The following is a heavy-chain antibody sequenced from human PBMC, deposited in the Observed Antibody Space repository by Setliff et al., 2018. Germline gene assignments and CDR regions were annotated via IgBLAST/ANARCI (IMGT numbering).Heavy chain of an antibody. Sequence: ASVKVSCKASGYIFTFGMSWVRQAPGQGLEWMGWMSPVYGIANYARKFQGRVTLTADTSTTTAYLELTSLRYDDTAVYYCVRGPGPSVVVAIPFDHWGQGSLVTVSS. CDR1: GYIFTFG. CDR3: VRGPGPSVVVAIPFDH. CDR2: MSPVYGIA. J-gene: IGHJ4*02. V-gene: IGHV1-18*01. D-gene: IGHD5-12*01.